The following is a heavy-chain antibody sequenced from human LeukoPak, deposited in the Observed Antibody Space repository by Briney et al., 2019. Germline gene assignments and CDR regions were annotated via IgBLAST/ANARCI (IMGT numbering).Heavy chain of an antibody. Sequence: SETLSLTCTVSGGSVSSSHYWGWIRQPPGKGLEWIGSIYYSGNTYYNPSFKSRVTISIDTSKNQFSLKLSSVTAADTAVYYCARVKQQLLFDYWGQGTLVTVSS. D-gene: IGHD2-2*01. V-gene: IGHV4-39*07. CDR1: GGSVSSSHY. CDR3: ARVKQQLLFDY. J-gene: IGHJ4*02. CDR2: IYYSGNT.